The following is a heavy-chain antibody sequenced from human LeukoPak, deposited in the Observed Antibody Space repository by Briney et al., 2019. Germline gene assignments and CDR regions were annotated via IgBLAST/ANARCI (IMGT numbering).Heavy chain of an antibody. V-gene: IGHV3-30*01. D-gene: IGHD2-21*01. CDR2: ISYDGSNK. Sequence: GRSLRLSCAASGSTFCSYAMHWVRQAPGKGLEWVAVISYDGSNKYYADSVKGRFTISRDNSKNTLYLQMNSLRADDTAVYYCARAVVVNYYFDYWGQGTLVTVSS. J-gene: IGHJ4*02. CDR1: GSTFCSYA. CDR3: ARAVVVNYYFDY.